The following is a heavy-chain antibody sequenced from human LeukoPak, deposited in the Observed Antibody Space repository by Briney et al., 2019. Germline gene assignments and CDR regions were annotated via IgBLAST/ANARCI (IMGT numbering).Heavy chain of an antibody. J-gene: IGHJ3*02. CDR2: ISWNSGSI. Sequence: GGSLRLSCAASGFTFDDYAMHWVRQAPGKGLEWVSGISWNSGSIGYADSVKGRFTISRDNAKNSLYLQMNSLRAEDMALYYCAKSRGYSSSPAAFDIWGQGTMVTVSS. D-gene: IGHD6-6*01. CDR1: GFTFDDYA. CDR3: AKSRGYSSSPAAFDI. V-gene: IGHV3-9*03.